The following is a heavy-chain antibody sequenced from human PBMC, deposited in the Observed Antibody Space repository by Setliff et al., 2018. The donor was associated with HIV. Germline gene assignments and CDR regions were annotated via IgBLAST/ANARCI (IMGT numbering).Heavy chain of an antibody. Sequence: TLSLTCAVYGGSFSGYYWSWIRQPPGKGLEWIGEINHRGSTNYNPSLKSRVTISVDTSKNQFSVRLSSVTAADTAVYYCARGYEGSSPGGAFDIWGLGTMVTVSS. CDR1: GGSFSGYY. J-gene: IGHJ3*02. CDR3: ARGYEGSSPGGAFDI. CDR2: INHRGST. V-gene: IGHV4-34*01. D-gene: IGHD6-6*01.